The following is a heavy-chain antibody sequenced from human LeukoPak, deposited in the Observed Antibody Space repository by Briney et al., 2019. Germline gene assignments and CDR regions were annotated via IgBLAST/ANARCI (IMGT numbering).Heavy chain of an antibody. CDR3: VRDKLTGASRLDY. D-gene: IGHD7-27*01. V-gene: IGHV3-7*03. CDR2: IKQDGSEI. CDR1: GFTFSNYW. J-gene: IGHJ4*02. Sequence: GGSLRLSCAASGFTFSNYWMSWVRQAPGKELEWVANIKQDGSEIYYVDSVKGRFTISRDNAKNSLYLQMNSLRAEDTAVYYCVRDKLTGASRLDYWGQGTLVTVSS.